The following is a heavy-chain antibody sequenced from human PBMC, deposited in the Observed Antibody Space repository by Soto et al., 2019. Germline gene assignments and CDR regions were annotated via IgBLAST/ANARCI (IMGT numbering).Heavy chain of an antibody. CDR3: AKFSGYSSSWSSKSLYYFDY. CDR1: GGSVTSYH. CDR2: TSYTGNT. Sequence: SETLSLTCFVSGGSVTSYHWSWIRQFPGKGLEWIAYTSYTGNTNYNPSLQSRVTISLDTSKNQLSLKLTSMTAADTAVYYCAKFSGYSSSWSSKSLYYFDYWGQGTLVTVSS. J-gene: IGHJ4*02. D-gene: IGHD6-13*01. V-gene: IGHV4-59*02.